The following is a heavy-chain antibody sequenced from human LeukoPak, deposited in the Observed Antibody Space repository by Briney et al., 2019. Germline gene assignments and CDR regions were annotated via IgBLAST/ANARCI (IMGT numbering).Heavy chain of an antibody. Sequence: ASVKVSCKASGYTFTGYYMHWVRPDPGQGLEWMGRINPNSGGTNYAQKFQGRVTMTRDTSISTAYMELSRLRSDDTAVYYCARKVAGSYLEEYFDYWGQGTLVTVSS. V-gene: IGHV1-2*06. CDR3: ARKVAGSYLEEYFDY. CDR2: INPNSGGT. J-gene: IGHJ4*02. D-gene: IGHD3-10*01. CDR1: GYTFTGYY.